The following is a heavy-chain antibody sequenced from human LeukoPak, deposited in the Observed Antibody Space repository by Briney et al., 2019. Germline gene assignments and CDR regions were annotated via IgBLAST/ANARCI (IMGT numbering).Heavy chain of an antibody. Sequence: GGSLRLSCAASGFTVSSNYMSWVRQAPGKGLEWVSVIYSGGSTYYADSVKGRFTISRDNSKNTLYLQMNSLRAEDTAVYYCAKDMELHPNPVFDYWGQGTLVTVSS. CDR1: GFTVSSNY. D-gene: IGHD1-7*01. CDR2: IYSGGST. J-gene: IGHJ4*02. V-gene: IGHV3-66*01. CDR3: AKDMELHPNPVFDY.